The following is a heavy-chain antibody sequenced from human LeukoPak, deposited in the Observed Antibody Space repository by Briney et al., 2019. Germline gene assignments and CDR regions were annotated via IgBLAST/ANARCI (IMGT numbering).Heavy chain of an antibody. Sequence: PSETLSFTCTVSGGSISSYYWSWIRQPPGKGLECIGYIYYSGSTNYNPSLKSRVTMSVDTSKNQFSLKLSSVTAADTAVYYCARHQWVPAFDIWGQGTMVTVSS. CDR2: IYYSGST. V-gene: IGHV4-59*08. CDR1: GGSISSYY. CDR3: ARHQWVPAFDI. D-gene: IGHD1-26*01. J-gene: IGHJ3*02.